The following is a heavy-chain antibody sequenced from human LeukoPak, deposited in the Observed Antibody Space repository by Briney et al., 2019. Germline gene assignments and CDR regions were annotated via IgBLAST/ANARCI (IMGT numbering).Heavy chain of an antibody. CDR1: GGSISSSTYF. V-gene: IGHV4-39*07. CDR2: IYYSGST. CDR3: ARESLSWLQSRTSWFDP. Sequence: SGTLSLTCTVSGGSISSSTYFWGWIRQLPGKGLEWIGTIYYSGSTYYNPSLKSRVTISVDSSKNQFSLRLSSVTPADTAVYYCARESLSWLQSRTSWFDPWGQGTLVTVSS. J-gene: IGHJ5*02. D-gene: IGHD5-24*01.